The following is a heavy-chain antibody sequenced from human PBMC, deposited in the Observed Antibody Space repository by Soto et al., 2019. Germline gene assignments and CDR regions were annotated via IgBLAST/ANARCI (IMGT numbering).Heavy chain of an antibody. D-gene: IGHD1-1*01. J-gene: IGHJ4*01. CDR2: SSNSGTFS. CDR3: GRSGVNCNRHDC. Sequence: GGSLRLSCEGSGFTFSDYYISWIRQAPGKRLEWISYSSNSGTFSRYADSVKCRFSISRDNTKNLLYLQMNILRAEDTAVYYCGRSGVNCNRHDCWGHGSPVTVSS. V-gene: IGHV3-11*06. CDR1: GFTFSDYY.